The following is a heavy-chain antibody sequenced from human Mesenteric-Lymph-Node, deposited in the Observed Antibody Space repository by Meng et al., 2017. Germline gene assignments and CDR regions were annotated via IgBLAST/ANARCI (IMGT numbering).Heavy chain of an antibody. CDR2: IYYSGAT. D-gene: IGHD3-9*01. J-gene: IGHJ4*02. CDR3: ARLDQALDY. CDR1: GGSVSSGSYY. V-gene: IGHV4-61*01. Sequence: QGNLQGSGPGLVRPSETLSLTCSVSGGSVSSGSYYWSWIRQPPGKGLEWIGYIYYSGATNYNPSLKSRVTISADTSKNQFSLNLKSMTAADTAVYYCARLDQALDYWGQGTLVTVSS.